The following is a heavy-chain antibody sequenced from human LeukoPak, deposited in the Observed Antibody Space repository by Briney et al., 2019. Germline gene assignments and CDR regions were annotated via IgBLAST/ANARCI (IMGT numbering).Heavy chain of an antibody. CDR2: ISGSGGGT. Sequence: GGSLRLSCAVSGITLSNYAMSWVRQAPGKGLDWVAGISGSGGGTNYADSVKGRFTISRDNPKNTLYLQMNNLSADDTAVYFCAKRGVVIRVILVGFHKEAYYFDSWGQGALVTVSS. CDR3: AKRGVVIRVILVGFHKEAYYFDS. J-gene: IGHJ4*02. CDR1: GITLSNYA. V-gene: IGHV3-23*01. D-gene: IGHD3-10*01.